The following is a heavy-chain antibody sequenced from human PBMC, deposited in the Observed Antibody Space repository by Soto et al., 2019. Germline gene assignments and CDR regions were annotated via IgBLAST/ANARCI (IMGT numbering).Heavy chain of an antibody. CDR2: IKTKTGGGTT. Sequence: PGGSLRLSCAASGFTFSNVWMSWVRQAPGKGLEWVGRIKTKTGGGTTDYAALVKGRFTISRDDSINTLYLQMNGLKTEDTAVYYCTPGSVKGSFDIWGQGTMVTVS. V-gene: IGHV3-15*01. CDR1: GFTFSNVW. D-gene: IGHD4-17*01. J-gene: IGHJ3*02. CDR3: TPGSVKGSFDI.